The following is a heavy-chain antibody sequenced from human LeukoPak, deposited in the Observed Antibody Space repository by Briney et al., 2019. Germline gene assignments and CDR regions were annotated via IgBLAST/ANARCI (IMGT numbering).Heavy chain of an antibody. Sequence: GASVKVSCKASGGTFISYAISWVRQAPGQGLEWMGGIIPIFGTANYAQKFQGRVTITADESTSTAYMELSSLRSEDTAVYYCARRSEKYTSSSREYYFDFWGQGTLVTVSS. CDR1: GGTFISYA. V-gene: IGHV1-69*13. CDR2: IIPIFGTA. J-gene: IGHJ4*02. D-gene: IGHD6-6*01. CDR3: ARRSEKYTSSSREYYFDF.